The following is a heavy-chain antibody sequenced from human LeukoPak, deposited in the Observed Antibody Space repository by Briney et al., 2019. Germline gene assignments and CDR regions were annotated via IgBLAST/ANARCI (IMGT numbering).Heavy chain of an antibody. CDR3: ATYDYGDDRPLEYFDY. Sequence: PSETLSLTCAVYGVSFNDYYWSWIRQPPGKGLEWIGEINHSGNTNYNPSLKSRVTISVDTSKNQFSLKLSSVTAADTAVYYCATYDYGDDRPLEYFDYWGQGTLVTVSS. J-gene: IGHJ4*02. CDR1: GVSFNDYY. V-gene: IGHV4-34*01. D-gene: IGHD4-17*01. CDR2: INHSGNT.